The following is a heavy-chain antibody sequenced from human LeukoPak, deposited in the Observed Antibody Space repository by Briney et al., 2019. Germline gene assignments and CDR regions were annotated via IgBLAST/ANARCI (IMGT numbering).Heavy chain of an antibody. J-gene: IGHJ4*02. CDR1: GGSISSYY. D-gene: IGHD4-17*01. V-gene: IGHV4-59*01. CDR2: IYYSGST. Sequence: PSETLSLTCTVSGGSISSYYWSWIRQPPGKGLGWIGYIYYSGSTNYNPSLKSRVTISVDTSKNQFSLKLSSVTAADTAVYYCARGKDYVPPYYFDYWGQGTLVTVSS. CDR3: ARGKDYVPPYYFDY.